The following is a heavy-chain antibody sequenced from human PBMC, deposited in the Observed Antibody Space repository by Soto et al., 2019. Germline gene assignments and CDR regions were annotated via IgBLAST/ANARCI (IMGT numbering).Heavy chain of an antibody. Sequence: SETLSLTCTVSGGPISSYYWSWIRQPPGKGLEWIGCVYYSGFTYYNPSLKSRVTISVDTSKNQFSLKLTSVTAADTAVYYCARMGDFWSGPGELDPWGQGTLVTVSS. V-gene: IGHV4-59*04. D-gene: IGHD3-3*01. CDR2: VYYSGFT. CDR1: GGPISSYY. J-gene: IGHJ5*02. CDR3: ARMGDFWSGPGELDP.